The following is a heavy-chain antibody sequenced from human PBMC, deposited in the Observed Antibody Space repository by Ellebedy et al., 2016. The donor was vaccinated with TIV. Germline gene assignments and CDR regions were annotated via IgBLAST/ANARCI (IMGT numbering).Heavy chain of an antibody. J-gene: IGHJ4*02. D-gene: IGHD3-10*01. CDR1: GFTFSSYA. V-gene: IGHV3-64*04. Sequence: PGGSLRLSCSASGFTFSSYAMHWVRQAPGKGLEYISAIVSNGDSTYYANSVKGRFTISRDNSKNTLYLQMNSLRAEDTAVYYCARDGSSAGPLDYWGQGTLVTVSS. CDR3: ARDGSSAGPLDY. CDR2: IVSNGDST.